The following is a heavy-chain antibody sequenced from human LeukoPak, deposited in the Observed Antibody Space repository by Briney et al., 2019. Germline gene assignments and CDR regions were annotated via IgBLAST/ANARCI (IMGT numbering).Heavy chain of an antibody. Sequence: ASVKVCCKASGYTFTSYDINWVRQATGQGLEWMGWMNPNSGNTGYAQKFQGRVTMTRNTSISTAYMELSSLRSEDTAVYYCAILPIMITFGGVNAFDIWGQGTMVTVSS. D-gene: IGHD3-16*01. CDR1: GYTFTSYD. V-gene: IGHV1-8*01. J-gene: IGHJ3*02. CDR3: AILPIMITFGGVNAFDI. CDR2: MNPNSGNT.